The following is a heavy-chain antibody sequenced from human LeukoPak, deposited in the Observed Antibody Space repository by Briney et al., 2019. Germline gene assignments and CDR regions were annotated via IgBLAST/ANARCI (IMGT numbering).Heavy chain of an antibody. V-gene: IGHV4-34*01. Sequence: SETLSLTCAAYGGSFSGYYWSWIRQPPGTGLEWIGEINHSGSTNYNPSLKSRVTISVDTSKNQFSLKLSSVTAADTAVYYCARSNIVVVVAATPEGFDYWGQGTLVTVSS. CDR1: GGSFSGYY. J-gene: IGHJ4*02. D-gene: IGHD2-15*01. CDR3: ARSNIVVVVAATPEGFDY. CDR2: INHSGST.